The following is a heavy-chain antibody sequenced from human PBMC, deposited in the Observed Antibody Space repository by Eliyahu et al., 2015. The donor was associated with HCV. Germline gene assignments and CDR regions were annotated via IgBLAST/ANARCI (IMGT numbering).Heavy chain of an antibody. D-gene: IGHD3-10*01. J-gene: IGHJ6*02. CDR1: GYTFTGYX. V-gene: IGHV1-2*02. CDR2: VXPNSGDT. Sequence: QVQLVQSGAEVKKPGASGKVSCXAXGYTFTGYXIHXVRQAPGQGLXWVGWVXPNSGDTNYXQKFQXRVALTRDTSTSTAYMELNRLISDDTAIYYCARMPTSGIISFHYYGMDVWGQGTTVTVSS. CDR3: ARMPTSGIISFHYYGMDV.